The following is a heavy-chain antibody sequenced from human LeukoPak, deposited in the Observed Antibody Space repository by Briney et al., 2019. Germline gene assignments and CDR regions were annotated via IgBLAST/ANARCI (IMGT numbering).Heavy chain of an antibody. D-gene: IGHD2-2*01. CDR3: ARAVVVPAAHVYYYYYYMDV. CDR1: GYTFTSYY. CDR2: INPSGGST. V-gene: IGHV1-46*01. J-gene: IGHJ6*03. Sequence: ASVKVSCKASGYTFTSYYMHWVRQAPGQGLEWMGIINPSGGSTSYAQKFQGRVTMTRDMSTSTVYMELSSLRSGDTAVYYCARAVVVPAAHVYYYYYYMDVWGKGTTVTVSS.